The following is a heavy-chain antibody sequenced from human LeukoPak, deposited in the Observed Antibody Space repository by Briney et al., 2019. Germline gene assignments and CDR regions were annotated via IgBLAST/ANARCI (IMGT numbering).Heavy chain of an antibody. CDR2: IRSDGINK. D-gene: IGHD3-10*01. CDR3: AKMGKTENHYGSGRFSYYYYMDV. Sequence: GGSLRLSCAASGFTFSNYGMHWVRQAPGKGLEWVAFIRSDGINKYYADSVKGRFTISRDNSKNTLYLQMSSLRAEDTAVYYCAKMGKTENHYGSGRFSYYYYMDVWGTGTTVTISS. J-gene: IGHJ6*03. CDR1: GFTFSNYG. V-gene: IGHV3-30*02.